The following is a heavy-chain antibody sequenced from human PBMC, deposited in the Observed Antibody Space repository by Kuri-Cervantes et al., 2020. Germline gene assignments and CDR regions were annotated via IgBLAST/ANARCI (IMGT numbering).Heavy chain of an antibody. Sequence: ASVKVSCKASGYTFTSYGISWVRQAPGQGLEWMGWISAYNGNTNYAQKLQGRVTMTTDTSTSTAYMELRSLRSDDTAVYYCARDITILGVVRGWADYWGQGTLVTVSS. V-gene: IGHV1-18*01. D-gene: IGHD3-3*01. CDR1: GYTFTSYG. CDR3: ARDITILGVVRGWADY. J-gene: IGHJ4*02. CDR2: ISAYNGNT.